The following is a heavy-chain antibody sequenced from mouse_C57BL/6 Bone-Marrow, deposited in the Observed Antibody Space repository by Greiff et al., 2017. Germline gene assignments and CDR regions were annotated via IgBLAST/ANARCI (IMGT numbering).Heavy chain of an antibody. CDR1: GYTFTSYW. CDR3: ARGGSDYGWGFAY. CDR2: IDPSDSET. Sequence: QVQLQQPGAELVRPGSSVKLSCKASGYTFTSYWMHWVKQRPIQGLEWIGNIDPSDSETHYNQKFKGKATLTVDKSSSTAYMQLSSLTSEDSAVYYCARGGSDYGWGFAYWGQGTLVTVSA. D-gene: IGHD2-4*01. V-gene: IGHV1-52*01. J-gene: IGHJ3*01.